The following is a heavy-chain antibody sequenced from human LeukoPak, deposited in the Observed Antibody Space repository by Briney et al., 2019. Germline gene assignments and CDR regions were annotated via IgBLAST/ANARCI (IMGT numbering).Heavy chain of an antibody. CDR2: ISRGGGTT. J-gene: IGHJ4*02. CDR3: AKTSRAYSNYDSPFDY. D-gene: IGHD5-12*01. CDR1: GFTFSSYV. Sequence: PGGSLRLSCAASGFTFSSYVMSWVRQAPGKGLKWVSAISRGGGTTYYADSVKGRFTISRDNSKNTLYLQMTSLRAEDTAVYYCAKTSRAYSNYDSPFDYWGQGTLVTVSS. V-gene: IGHV3-23*01.